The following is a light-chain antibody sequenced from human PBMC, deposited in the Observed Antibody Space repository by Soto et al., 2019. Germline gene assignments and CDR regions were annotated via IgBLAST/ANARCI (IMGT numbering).Light chain of an antibody. CDR1: SSDVGGYNY. CDR3: SSYTGTSTLV. CDR2: EVS. J-gene: IGLJ3*02. V-gene: IGLV2-14*01. Sequence: QSALTQPPSASGSPGQSVAISCTGTSSDVGGYNYVSWYQQHPGKAPNLMIYEVSNRPSGVSNRFSGSKSGNTASLTISGLQAEDEADYYCSSYTGTSTLVFGGGTKLTVL.